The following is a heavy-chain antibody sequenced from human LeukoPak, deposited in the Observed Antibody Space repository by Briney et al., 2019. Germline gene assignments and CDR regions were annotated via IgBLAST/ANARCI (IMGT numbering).Heavy chain of an antibody. J-gene: IGHJ6*04. D-gene: IGHD3-10*02. CDR1: GFTFSNYE. Sequence: GGSLRLSCAASGFTFSNYEMNWVRQAPGKGLEWVSYISSSGSTIYYADSVKGRFTISRDNDKNTLHLQMNSLRAEDTAVYYCAELGITMIGGVWGKGTTVTISS. V-gene: IGHV3-48*03. CDR2: ISSSGSTI. CDR3: AELGITMIGGV.